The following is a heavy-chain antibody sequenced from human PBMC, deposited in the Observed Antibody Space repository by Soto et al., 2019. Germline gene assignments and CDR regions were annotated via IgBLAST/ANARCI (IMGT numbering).Heavy chain of an antibody. CDR1: GGSMSSHY. Sequence: PSETLSLTCTVSGGSMSSHYWSWIRQPPGKGLEWIGYIYYSGSTDYNPSLKSRVTISIDTSKNQFSLKLSSMTAADTAVYYCARQGRVPAATRFWGRGTLVTVSS. D-gene: IGHD2-2*01. V-gene: IGHV4-59*08. J-gene: IGHJ1*01. CDR2: IYYSGST. CDR3: ARQGRVPAATRF.